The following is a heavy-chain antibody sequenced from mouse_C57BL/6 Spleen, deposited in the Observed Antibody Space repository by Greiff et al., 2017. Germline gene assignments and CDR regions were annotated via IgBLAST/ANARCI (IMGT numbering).Heavy chain of an antibody. CDR1: GYAFSSSW. CDR3: ATVVGPFYYAMDY. V-gene: IGHV1-82*01. Sequence: VQLQQSGPELVKPGASVKISCKASGYAFSSSWMNWVKQRPGKGLEWIGRIYPGDGDTNYNGKFKGKATLTADKSSSTAYMQLSSLTSEDSAVYFCATVVGPFYYAMDYWGQGTSVTVSS. D-gene: IGHD1-1*01. CDR2: IYPGDGDT. J-gene: IGHJ4*01.